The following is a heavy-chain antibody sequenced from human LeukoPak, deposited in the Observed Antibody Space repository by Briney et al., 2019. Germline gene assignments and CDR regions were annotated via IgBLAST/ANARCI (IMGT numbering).Heavy chain of an antibody. V-gene: IGHV1-18*01. CDR1: GYTFTSYG. J-gene: IGHJ6*03. Sequence: GASVKVSCKASGYTFTSYGISWVRQAPGQGLEWMGWISGYNGNANYAQKFQGRVTMTTDTSTSTAYMELRSLRSDDTAVYYCAREGRRPPYYYYYMDVWGKGTTVTISS. CDR2: ISGYNGNA. CDR3: AREGRRPPYYYYYMDV.